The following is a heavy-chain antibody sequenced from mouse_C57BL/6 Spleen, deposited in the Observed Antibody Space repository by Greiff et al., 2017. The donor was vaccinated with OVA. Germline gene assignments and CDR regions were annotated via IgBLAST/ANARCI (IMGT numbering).Heavy chain of an antibody. J-gene: IGHJ2*01. V-gene: IGHV5-9*01. D-gene: IGHD1-1*01. Sequence: EVQRVESGGGLVKPGGSLKLSCAASGFTFSSYTMSWVRQTPEKRLEWVATISGGGGNTYYPDSVKGRFTISRDNAKNTLYLQMSSLRSEDTALYYCARRRDYYGSRYYFDYWGQGTTLTVSS. CDR1: GFTFSSYT. CDR3: ARRRDYYGSRYYFDY. CDR2: ISGGGGNT.